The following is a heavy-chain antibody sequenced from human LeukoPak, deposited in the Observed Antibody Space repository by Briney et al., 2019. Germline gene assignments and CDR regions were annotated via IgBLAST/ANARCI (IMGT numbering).Heavy chain of an antibody. CDR1: GFKFNR. CDR2: INDDGTNT. J-gene: IGHJ4*02. D-gene: IGHD3-10*01. CDR3: VRDYYGQLF. V-gene: IGHV3-74*01. Sequence: PGGSLRLSCAASGFKFNRMHWVRQAPGTGLVWVSHINDDGTNTNYADSVKGRFAVSRDNAANTLYLFMSSLRAEDTGVYYCVRDYYGQLFWGQGTLVTVSS.